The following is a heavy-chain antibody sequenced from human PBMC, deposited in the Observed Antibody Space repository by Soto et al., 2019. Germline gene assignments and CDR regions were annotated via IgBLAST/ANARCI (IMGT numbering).Heavy chain of an antibody. J-gene: IGHJ4*02. D-gene: IGHD4-17*01. CDR1: GYTFTIYW. CDR3: ARPANTVADHFDL. V-gene: IGHV5-51*01. Sequence: GESLKISCQVSGYTFTIYWIGWVRQMPGKGLEWMGIIYPSDSDTRYSPSFQGQVTISADQSINTAYLQWDGLKASDTAIYYCARPANTVADHFDLWGQGTPVTVSS. CDR2: IYPSDSDT.